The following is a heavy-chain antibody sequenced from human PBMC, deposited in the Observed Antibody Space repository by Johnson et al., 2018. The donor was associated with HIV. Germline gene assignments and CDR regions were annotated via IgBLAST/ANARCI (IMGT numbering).Heavy chain of an antibody. J-gene: IGHJ3*02. Sequence: VQLVESGGGVVQPGRSLRLSCAASGFTFSSYGMHWVRQAPGKGLEWVAFIRYDGSKRYYEDSVKGRFTISRDNSKTTLYLQMNSLRAEDTAVYYCARGVGDGYNLSAFDIWGQGTIVTVSS. CDR1: GFTFSSYG. D-gene: IGHD5-24*01. V-gene: IGHV3-30*02. CDR3: ARGVGDGYNLSAFDI. CDR2: IRYDGSKR.